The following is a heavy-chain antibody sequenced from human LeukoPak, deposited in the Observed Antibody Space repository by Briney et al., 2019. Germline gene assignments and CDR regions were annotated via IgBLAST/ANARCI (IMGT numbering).Heavy chain of an antibody. Sequence: ASVKVSCKASGYTFSNYGITWVRQAPGQGLEWMGTISGHNGDVNYAPKFQARVTMTTDTSTTTAYMELRSLRFDDTAVYYCARYNSLLRGVTTSDYWGQGTLVTVSS. CDR2: ISGHNGDV. CDR1: GYTFSNYG. J-gene: IGHJ4*02. V-gene: IGHV1-18*01. D-gene: IGHD3-10*01. CDR3: ARYNSLLRGVTTSDY.